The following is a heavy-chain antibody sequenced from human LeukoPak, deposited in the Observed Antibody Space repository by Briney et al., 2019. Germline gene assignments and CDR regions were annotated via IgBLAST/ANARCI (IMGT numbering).Heavy chain of an antibody. J-gene: IGHJ4*02. CDR2: INWNSNKI. V-gene: IGHV3-9*01. CDR3: ARAERCSDNRCLEDY. D-gene: IGHD2-15*01. CDR1: GFTFDDYA. Sequence: GRSLRLSCAASGFTFDDYAMHWVRQAPGKGLEWVSGINWNSNKIGYADSVKGRFTISRDNAKNTLYLQMNSLRAEDTAVFYCARAERCSDNRCLEDYWGQGTLVTVSS.